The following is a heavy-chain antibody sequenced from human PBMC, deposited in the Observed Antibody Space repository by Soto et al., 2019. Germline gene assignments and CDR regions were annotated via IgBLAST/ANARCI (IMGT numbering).Heavy chain of an antibody. V-gene: IGHV3-74*01. CDR1: GFTFSSYW. CDR2: INSDGSST. D-gene: IGHD2-2*01. CDR3: SYASPRDAFDI. J-gene: IGHJ3*02. Sequence: EVQLVESGGGLVQPGGSLRLSCAASGFTFSSYWMHWVRQAPGKGLVWVSRINSDGSSTSYADSVKGRFTISRDNAKNTLYLQMNSLRAEDTSLSYCSYASPRDAFDIWGQGTMVTVSS.